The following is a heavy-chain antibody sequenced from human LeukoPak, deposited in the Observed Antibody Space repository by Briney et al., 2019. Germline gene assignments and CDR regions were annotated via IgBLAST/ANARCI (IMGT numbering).Heavy chain of an antibody. V-gene: IGHV1-46*01. CDR2: INPSGGST. D-gene: IGHD3-10*01. CDR3: ARDGDYGTGSYYRGCIDS. J-gene: IGHJ4*02. Sequence: ASVKVSCKASGYTFTSYFIHWVRQAPGQGLEWMGIINPSGGSTNYAQKFQGRVTMTRDTSISTAYLDLSSLRSDDTAVYYCARDGDYGTGSYYRGCIDSWGQGTPVTVSP. CDR1: GYTFTSYF.